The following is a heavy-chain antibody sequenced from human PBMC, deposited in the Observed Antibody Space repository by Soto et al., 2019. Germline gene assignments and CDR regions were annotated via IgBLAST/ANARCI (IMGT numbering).Heavy chain of an antibody. V-gene: IGHV3-30*03. Sequence: QVQLVESGGGVVQPGRSLRLTCAASGFIFSGSGMHWVRQAPGKGLEWVALVSNDGIRKYYGDSVKGRFTISRDNAENTLYPQMKSLRAEASAVYYCARWVGVSMYDNSGTCDSWGQGNLVTVSS. J-gene: IGHJ5*01. CDR2: VSNDGIRK. CDR1: GFIFSGSG. CDR3: ARWVGVSMYDNSGTCDS. D-gene: IGHD3-22*01.